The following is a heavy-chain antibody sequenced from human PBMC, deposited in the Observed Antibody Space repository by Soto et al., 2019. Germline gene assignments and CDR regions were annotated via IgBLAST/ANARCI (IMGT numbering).Heavy chain of an antibody. Sequence: QVQLQQWGAGLLKPSETLSLTCAVYGGSISGYYWSWIRQPPGKGLEWIGEINHSGTTNYNPSLESRVTISVDTSKNQFSLKLTSVTAADTAVYYCAGARYCTSASCPGYFQHWGQGTLVTVSS. V-gene: IGHV4-34*01. CDR2: INHSGTT. CDR3: AGARYCTSASCPGYFQH. J-gene: IGHJ1*01. D-gene: IGHD2-2*01. CDR1: GGSISGYY.